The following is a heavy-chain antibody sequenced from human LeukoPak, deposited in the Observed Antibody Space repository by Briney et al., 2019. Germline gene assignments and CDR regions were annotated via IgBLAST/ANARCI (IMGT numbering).Heavy chain of an antibody. CDR1: GFTFSSYS. CDR2: ISSSSSTI. CDR3: ARARCSGGSCYNSF. D-gene: IGHD2-15*01. Sequence: GGSLRLSCAASGFTFSSYSMNWVRQAPGKGLEWVSCISSSSSTIYYADSVKGRFTISRDNAKNSLYLQMNSLRAEDTAVYYCARARCSGGSCYNSFWGQGTLVTVSS. J-gene: IGHJ4*02. V-gene: IGHV3-48*01.